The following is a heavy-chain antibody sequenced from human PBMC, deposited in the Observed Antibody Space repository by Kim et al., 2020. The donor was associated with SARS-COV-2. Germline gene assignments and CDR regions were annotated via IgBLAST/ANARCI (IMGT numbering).Heavy chain of an antibody. CDR2: SHYSGST. CDR3: ARDRLPGGGVRYFDY. CDR1: GGPISGYY. Sequence: SETLSLTCSVSGGPISGYYWSWIRQPPWKGLEWIGYSHYSGSTDYNPSLKSRVTISVDTSMNQFFLKLNSLTAADTAVYYCARDRLPGGGVRYFDYWGQGTLVTVSS. D-gene: IGHD3-16*01. J-gene: IGHJ4*02. V-gene: IGHV4-59*12.